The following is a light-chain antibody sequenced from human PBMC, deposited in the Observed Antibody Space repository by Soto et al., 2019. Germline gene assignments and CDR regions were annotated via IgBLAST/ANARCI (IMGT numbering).Light chain of an antibody. CDR2: GAS. CDR1: QSVSSSY. Sequence: DIVWTQSPGTLSFSPGERATLSCRASQSVSSSYLAWYQQKPGQAPRLLIYGASSRATGIPDRFSGSGSGTDFTLPISRLEPEDFAVYYCQQYGSSPRFTFGPGTKVDI. J-gene: IGKJ3*01. CDR3: QQYGSSPRFT. V-gene: IGKV3-20*01.